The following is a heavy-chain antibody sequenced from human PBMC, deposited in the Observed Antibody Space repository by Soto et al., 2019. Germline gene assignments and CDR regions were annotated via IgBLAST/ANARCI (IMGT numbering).Heavy chain of an antibody. D-gene: IGHD2-2*02. CDR3: ANVPIWCSSTSCYTEGFDY. CDR2: ISAGGST. Sequence: GGSLRLSCTASGFTFSDYAMSWVRQPPGKGLEWVSVISAGGSTYYADSVKGRFTVSRANSKDTLYLQMNSLRAEDTAVYYCANVPIWCSSTSCYTEGFDYWGQGTLVTVSS. V-gene: IGHV3-23*01. J-gene: IGHJ4*02. CDR1: GFTFSDYA.